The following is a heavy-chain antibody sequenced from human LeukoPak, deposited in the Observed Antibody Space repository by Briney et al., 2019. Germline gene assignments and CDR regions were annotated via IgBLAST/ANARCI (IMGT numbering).Heavy chain of an antibody. CDR1: GFTFSKYG. CDR2: IRYDGSNK. CDR3: AKDPTHYRVWDYYETIGLSY. D-gene: IGHD3-22*01. V-gene: IGHV3-30*02. Sequence: GGSLRLSCAASGFTFSKYGIHWVRQALGKGLEWVAFIRYDGSNKYYADSVKGRFTISRDNSKNTLNLQMNSLRAEDTAVYYCAKDPTHYRVWDYYETIGLSYWGQGTLVTVSS. J-gene: IGHJ4*02.